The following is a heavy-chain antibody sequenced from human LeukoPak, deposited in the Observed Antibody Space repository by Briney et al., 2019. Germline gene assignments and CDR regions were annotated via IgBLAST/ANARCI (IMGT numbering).Heavy chain of an antibody. CDR3: ARDAREVLLWFGEFFP. V-gene: IGHV1-18*01. CDR2: ISGYNGNT. D-gene: IGHD3-10*01. Sequence: ASVKVSCKASRDTFINNVISWVRQAPGQGLEWMGWISGYNGNTKYAQKFQGRVTMTTDTSTSAAYMELRSLRSDDTAVYYCARDAREVLLWFGEFFPWGQGTLVTVSS. CDR1: RDTFINNV. J-gene: IGHJ5*02.